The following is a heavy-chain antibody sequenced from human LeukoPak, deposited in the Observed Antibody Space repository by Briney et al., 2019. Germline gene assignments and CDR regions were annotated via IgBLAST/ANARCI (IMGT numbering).Heavy chain of an antibody. CDR2: ISYDGSNK. Sequence: GGSLRLSCAASGFTFSTYWMHWVRQAPGKGLEWVAVISYDGSNKYYADSVKGRFTISRDNSKNTLYLQMNSLRAEDTAVYYCAREGISYYVACLDYWGQGTLVTVSS. V-gene: IGHV3-30-3*01. D-gene: IGHD3-10*02. CDR1: GFTFSTYW. CDR3: AREGISYYVACLDY. J-gene: IGHJ4*02.